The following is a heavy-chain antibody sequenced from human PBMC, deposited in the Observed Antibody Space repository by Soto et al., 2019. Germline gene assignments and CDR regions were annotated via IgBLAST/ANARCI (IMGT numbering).Heavy chain of an antibody. J-gene: IGHJ5*02. CDR1: GVTFSSYA. CDR2: IIHIFGTA. CDR3: ARDDGRSWYGGFDP. D-gene: IGHD6-13*01. V-gene: IGHV1-69*01. Sequence: QVQLVQSGAGVKKPGSSVKVSCKASGVTFSSYAISWVRQAPGQGLEWMGGIIHIFGTANYAQRFQGRVTITADESTSTAYMELGSLRSEDMAVYYCARDDGRSWYGGFDPWGQGTLVTVSS.